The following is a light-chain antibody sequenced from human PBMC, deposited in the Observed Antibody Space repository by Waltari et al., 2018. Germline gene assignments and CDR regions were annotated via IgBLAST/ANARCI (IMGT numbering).Light chain of an antibody. Sequence: DIQMTQSPSTLSASVGDRVTITCRASQSINSWLAWYQQKPCKAPKVLIYKTSTLESVVPSRFSGSGSGTEFTLTISSLQPDDFATYYCQQYNSYSYTFGQGTKLEIK. CDR1: QSINSW. V-gene: IGKV1-5*03. J-gene: IGKJ2*01. CDR3: QQYNSYSYT. CDR2: KTS.